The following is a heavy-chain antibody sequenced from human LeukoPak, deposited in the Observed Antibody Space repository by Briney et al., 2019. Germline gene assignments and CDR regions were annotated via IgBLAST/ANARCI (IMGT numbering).Heavy chain of an antibody. J-gene: IGHJ4*02. CDR2: IWYDGSNK. CDR1: GFTFRSYG. D-gene: IGHD3-16*02. Sequence: GGSLRLSCAASGFTFRSYGMHWVRQAPGKGLEWVAVIWYDGSNKYYADSVKGRFTISRDNSKNTLHLQMNSLRAEDTAVYYCARDQRLRLGELSFPDYWGQGTLVTVSS. CDR3: ARDQRLRLGELSFPDY. V-gene: IGHV3-33*01.